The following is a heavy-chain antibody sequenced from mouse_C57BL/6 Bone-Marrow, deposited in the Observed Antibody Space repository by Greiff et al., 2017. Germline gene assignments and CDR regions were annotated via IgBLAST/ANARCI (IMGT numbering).Heavy chain of an antibody. CDR1: GYTFTSYW. D-gene: IGHD3-3*01. Sequence: VQLQQPGAELVMPGASVKLSCKASGYTFTSYWMHWVKQRPGQGLEWIGEIDPSDSYTNYNQKFKGKSTLTVDKSSSTAYMQLSSLTSEDSAVYYGARGGGREYFDYWGQGTTLTVSS. CDR3: ARGGGREYFDY. CDR2: IDPSDSYT. J-gene: IGHJ2*01. V-gene: IGHV1-69*01.